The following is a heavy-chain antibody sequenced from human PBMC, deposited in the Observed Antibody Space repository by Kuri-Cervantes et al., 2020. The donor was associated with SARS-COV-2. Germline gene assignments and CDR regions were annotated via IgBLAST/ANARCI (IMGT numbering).Heavy chain of an antibody. D-gene: IGHD4-17*01. Sequence: SETLSLTCTVSGGSISSSSYYWSWIRQPPGKGLEWIGYIYYSGSTNYNPSLKSRVTISVDTSKNQFSLKLSSVTAADTAVYYCARGKSNGIRIRLNGDFDYWGQGTLVTVSS. J-gene: IGHJ4*02. CDR1: GGSISSSSYY. CDR3: ARGKSNGIRIRLNGDFDY. V-gene: IGHV4-61*01. CDR2: IYYSGST.